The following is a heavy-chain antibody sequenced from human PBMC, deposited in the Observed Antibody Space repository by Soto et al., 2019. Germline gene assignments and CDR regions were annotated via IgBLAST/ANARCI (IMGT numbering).Heavy chain of an antibody. J-gene: IGHJ4*02. CDR3: ARGKGPWGIAARPTHYFDY. D-gene: IGHD6-6*01. Sequence: QVQLQQWGAGLLKPSETLSLTCAVYGGSFSGYYWSWIRQPPGKGLEWIGEINHSGSTNYNPSLKSRVTISVDTSKNQFSLKLSSVTAADTAVYYCARGKGPWGIAARPTHYFDYWGQGTLVTVSS. V-gene: IGHV4-34*01. CDR1: GGSFSGYY. CDR2: INHSGST.